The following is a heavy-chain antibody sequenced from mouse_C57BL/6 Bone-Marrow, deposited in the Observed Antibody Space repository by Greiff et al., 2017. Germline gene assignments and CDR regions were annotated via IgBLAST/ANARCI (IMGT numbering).Heavy chain of an antibody. CDR2: IDPENGDT. V-gene: IGHV14-4*01. D-gene: IGHD1-1*01. CDR1: GFNIKDDY. J-gene: IGHJ3*01. CDR3: TASYYGSSPWFAY. Sequence: VQLKESGAELVRPGASVKLSCTASGFNIKDDYMHWVKQRPEQGLEWIGWIDPENGDTEYASKFQGKATITADTSSNTAYLQLSSLTSEDTAVYYCTASYYGSSPWFAYWGQGTLVTVSA.